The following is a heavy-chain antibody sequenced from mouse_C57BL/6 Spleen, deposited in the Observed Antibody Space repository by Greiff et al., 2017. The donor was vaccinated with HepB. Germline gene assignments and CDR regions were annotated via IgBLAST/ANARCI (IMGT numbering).Heavy chain of an antibody. J-gene: IGHJ4*01. CDR3: ARSTTRGSAMDY. D-gene: IGHD1-1*01. CDR1: GYTFTSYW. CDR2: IDPSDSYT. V-gene: IGHV1-69*01. Sequence: VQLQQSGAELVMPGASVKLSCKASGYTFTSYWMHWVKQRPGQGLEWIGEIDPSDSYTNYNQKFKGKSTLTVDKSSSTAYMQLSSLTSEDSAVYYCARSTTRGSAMDYWGQGTSVTVSS.